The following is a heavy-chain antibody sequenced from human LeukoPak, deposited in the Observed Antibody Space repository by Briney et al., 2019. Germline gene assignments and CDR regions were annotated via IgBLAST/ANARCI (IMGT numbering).Heavy chain of an antibody. D-gene: IGHD3-10*01. V-gene: IGHV1-18*04. CDR1: GYTFTGYY. Sequence: GASVKVSCKASGYTFTGYYMHWVRQAPGQGLEWMGWISAYNGNTNYAQKLQGRVTMTTDTSTSTAYMELRSLRSDDTAVYYCARDAFRDAFDIWGQGTMVTVSS. CDR3: ARDAFRDAFDI. J-gene: IGHJ3*02. CDR2: ISAYNGNT.